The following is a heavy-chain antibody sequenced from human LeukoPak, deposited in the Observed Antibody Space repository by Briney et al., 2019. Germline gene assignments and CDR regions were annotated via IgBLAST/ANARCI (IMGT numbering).Heavy chain of an antibody. D-gene: IGHD2-2*01. J-gene: IGHJ5*02. CDR1: GGTFSSYA. CDR3: ARNLGVVPAATARRSWFDP. CDR2: IIPIFGTA. Sequence: SVKVSCKASGGTFSSYAISWVRQAPGQGLEWMGGIIPIFGTANYAQKFQGRVTITADKSTSTAYMELSSLRSEDTAVYYCARNLGVVPAATARRSWFDPWGQGTLVTVSS. V-gene: IGHV1-69*06.